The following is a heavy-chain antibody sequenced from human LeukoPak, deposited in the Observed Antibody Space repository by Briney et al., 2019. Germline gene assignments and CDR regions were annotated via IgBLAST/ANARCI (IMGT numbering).Heavy chain of an antibody. D-gene: IGHD1-26*01. CDR1: GGSISSYY. J-gene: IGHJ3*02. CDR2: IYYSGST. CDR3: ARGALGDAFDI. Sequence: SETLSLTCTVSGGSISSYYWSWIRQPPGKGLEWIGYIYYSGSTYYNPSLKSRVTISVDTSKNQFSLKLSSVTAADTAVYYCARGALGDAFDIWGQGTMVTVSS. V-gene: IGHV4-59*12.